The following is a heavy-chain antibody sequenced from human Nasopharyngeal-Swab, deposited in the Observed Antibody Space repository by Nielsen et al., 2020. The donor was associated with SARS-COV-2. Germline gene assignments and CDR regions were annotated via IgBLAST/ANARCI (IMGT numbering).Heavy chain of an antibody. V-gene: IGHV1-3*01. J-gene: IGHJ4*02. CDR1: GYTFTTYA. CDR2: INAPTGNR. Sequence: ASVKVSCKASGYTFTTYAIHWVRQAPGQRLEWMAWINAPTGNREYSQKFQGRVTISTDTSASTAYMELGGLTSEDTAVYYCARSGTVGAPGLDYWGQGTLVTVSS. CDR3: ARSGTVGAPGLDY. D-gene: IGHD1-26*01.